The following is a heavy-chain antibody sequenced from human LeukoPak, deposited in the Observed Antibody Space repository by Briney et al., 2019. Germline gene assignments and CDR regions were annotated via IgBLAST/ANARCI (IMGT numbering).Heavy chain of an antibody. V-gene: IGHV3-64*01. CDR2: ISSNGGST. D-gene: IGHD1-26*01. CDR1: GFTFSSYA. Sequence: PGGSLRLSCAASGFTFSSYAMHWVRQAPGKELEYVTAISSNGGSTYYANSVKGRFTISRDNSKNTLYLQMGSLRAEDMAVYYCARDTGSYYFDYWGQGTLVTVSS. J-gene: IGHJ4*02. CDR3: ARDTGSYYFDY.